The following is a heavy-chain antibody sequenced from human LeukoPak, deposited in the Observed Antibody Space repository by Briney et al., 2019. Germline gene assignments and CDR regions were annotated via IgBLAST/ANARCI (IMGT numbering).Heavy chain of an antibody. V-gene: IGHV3-48*03. CDR3: ARDRITTSEIDY. D-gene: IGHD4-11*01. Sequence: GGSLRLSCSASGFTFITDGMHWVRQAPGKGLEWVSYISSSGSTIYYADSVKGRFTISRDNAKNSLYLQMTSLRAEDTAVYYCARDRITTSEIDYWGQGTLVTVSS. J-gene: IGHJ4*02. CDR2: ISSSGSTI. CDR1: GFTFITDG.